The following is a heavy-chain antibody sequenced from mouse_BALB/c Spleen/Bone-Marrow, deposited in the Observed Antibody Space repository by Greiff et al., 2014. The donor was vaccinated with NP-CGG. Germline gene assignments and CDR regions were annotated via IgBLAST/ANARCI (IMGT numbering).Heavy chain of an antibody. J-gene: IGHJ1*01. D-gene: IGHD1-1*01. CDR3: ARLNYQRNSFV. CDR2: INPDSSTI. V-gene: IGHV4-1*02. Sequence: VQLKESGGGLGQPGGSLELSCAASGFDFSRYWMSWVRQVPGKGLEWIGEINPDSSTINYTPSLKDKFIISRDNAKNTPYLQMSKLRSEDTALYYCARLNYQRNSFVSRARTTAPFPS. CDR1: GFDFSRYW.